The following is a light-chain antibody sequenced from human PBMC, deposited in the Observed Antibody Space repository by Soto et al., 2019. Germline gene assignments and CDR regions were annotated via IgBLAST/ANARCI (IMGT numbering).Light chain of an antibody. CDR1: QSISNW. CDR3: QQHNSYSQT. V-gene: IGKV1-5*03. J-gene: IGKJ1*01. CDR2: KAS. Sequence: DIQMTQSPSTLSASVGDRVTITCRASQSISNWLAWYQQKPGKAPKLLIYKASSLESGVPSRFSGSGSGKELTLTISSLQPDDFATYYCQQHNSYSQTFGQGTKVEIK.